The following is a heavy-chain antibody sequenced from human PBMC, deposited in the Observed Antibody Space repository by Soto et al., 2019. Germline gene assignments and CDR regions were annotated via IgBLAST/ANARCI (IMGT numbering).Heavy chain of an antibody. V-gene: IGHV3-23*01. CDR1: GFTFSSYA. CDR2: ISGSGGST. CDR3: TTDSRTTLPEIRFDY. D-gene: IGHD1-26*01. J-gene: IGHJ4*01. Sequence: GGSLRLSCAASGFTFSSYAMSWVRQAPGKGLEWVSAISGSGGSTYYADSVKGRFTISRDDSKDIVYLQMNSLKIEDTGVYYCTTDSRTTLPEIRFDYWGHGTQVTV.